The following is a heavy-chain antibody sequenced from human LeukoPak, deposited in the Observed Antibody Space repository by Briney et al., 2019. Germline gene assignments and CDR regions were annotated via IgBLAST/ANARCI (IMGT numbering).Heavy chain of an antibody. Sequence: SETLSLTCTVSGGSISGYYWSWIRQPPGKGLEWIGCIYCSGSTRYNPSLKSRVTIAVDTSKNQFSLKLSSVTAADTAVYYCARHLKYYDTAPEFQHWGQGTLVTV. CDR2: IYCSGST. CDR3: ARHLKYYDTAPEFQH. CDR1: GGSISGYY. V-gene: IGHV4-59*08. J-gene: IGHJ1*01. D-gene: IGHD3-9*01.